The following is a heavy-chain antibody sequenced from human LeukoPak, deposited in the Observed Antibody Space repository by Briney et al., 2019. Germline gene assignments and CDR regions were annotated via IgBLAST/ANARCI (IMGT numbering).Heavy chain of an antibody. CDR2: IWYDGSNK. CDR3: ARVLTIFGVVNVYYYYGMDV. J-gene: IGHJ6*02. Sequence: GGSLRLSCAASGFTFSSYGMHWVRQAPGKGLEWVAVIWYDGSNKYYADSVKGRFTISRDNSKNTLYLQTNSLRAEDTAVYYCARVLTIFGVVNVYYYYGMDVWGQGTTVTVSS. CDR1: GFTFSSYG. D-gene: IGHD3-3*01. V-gene: IGHV3-33*01.